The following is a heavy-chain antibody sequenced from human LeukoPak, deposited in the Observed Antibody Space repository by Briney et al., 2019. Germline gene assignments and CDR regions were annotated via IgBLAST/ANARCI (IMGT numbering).Heavy chain of an antibody. CDR3: ARDSAVAVAWFDP. J-gene: IGHJ5*02. V-gene: IGHV4-39*07. Sequence: PSETLSLTCTVSGGSISSSSYYWGWIRQPPGTGLEWIGSIYYSGSTYYNPSLKSRVTISVDTSKNQFSLKLSSVTAADTAVYYCARDSAVAVAWFDPWGQGTLVTVSS. CDR2: IYYSGST. D-gene: IGHD6-19*01. CDR1: GGSISSSSYY.